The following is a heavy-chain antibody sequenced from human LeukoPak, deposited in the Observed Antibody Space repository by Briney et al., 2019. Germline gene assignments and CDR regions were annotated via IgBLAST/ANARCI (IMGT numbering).Heavy chain of an antibody. CDR3: ARQPVPGYNWYDP. CDR2: IYSGGET. D-gene: IGHD6-19*01. CDR1: GFAVSTNY. V-gene: IGHV3-66*04. Sequence: GGSLRLSCAASGFAVSTNYLAWVRQSPGKGLEWVSVIYSGGETFYADSVKDRFIISRDKSKNTLYLQMNSMRVGDTAIYYCARQPVPGYNWYDPWGQGTLVTVSS. J-gene: IGHJ5*02.